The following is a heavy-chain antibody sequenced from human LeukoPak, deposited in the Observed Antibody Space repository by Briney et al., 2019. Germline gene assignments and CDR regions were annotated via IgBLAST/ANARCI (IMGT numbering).Heavy chain of an antibody. CDR3: AKDMSGADDYGDSPYYYYGMDV. Sequence: GRSLRLSCAASGFTFDDYAMHWVRQAPGKGLEWVSGISWNSGSIGYADSVKGRFTISRDNAKNSLYLQMNSLRAEDTALYYCAKDMSGADDYGDSPYYYYGMDVWGQGTTVTVSS. V-gene: IGHV3-9*01. CDR2: ISWNSGSI. J-gene: IGHJ6*02. CDR1: GFTFDDYA. D-gene: IGHD4-17*01.